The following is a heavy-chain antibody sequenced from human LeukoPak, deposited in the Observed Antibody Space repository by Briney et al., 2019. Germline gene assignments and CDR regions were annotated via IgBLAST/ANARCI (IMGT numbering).Heavy chain of an antibody. CDR3: AREGSTSGANWFDP. D-gene: IGHD3-10*01. V-gene: IGHV4-38-2*02. J-gene: IGHJ5*02. CDR2: IYHSGST. Sequence: SETLSLTCAVSDYSITSDYYWGWIRQPPGKGLEWIGSIYHSGSTYYNPSLKSRVTISVDTSKNQFSLKLTSVTAADTAVYYCAREGSTSGANWFDPWGQGTLVTVSS. CDR1: DYSITSDYY.